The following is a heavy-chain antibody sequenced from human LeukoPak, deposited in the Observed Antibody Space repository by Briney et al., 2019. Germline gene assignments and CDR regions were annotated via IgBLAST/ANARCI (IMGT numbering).Heavy chain of an antibody. D-gene: IGHD4-11*01. CDR3: ASALTTGHHDAFDI. Sequence: ASVKVSCKASGYTFTRYAMNWARQAPGQGLEWMGWINTNTGNPTYAQGFTGRFVFSLDTSVTTAYLQISSLKAEDTAVYYCASALTTGHHDAFDIWGQGTMVTVSS. CDR1: GYTFTRYA. J-gene: IGHJ3*02. CDR2: INTNTGNP. V-gene: IGHV7-4-1*02.